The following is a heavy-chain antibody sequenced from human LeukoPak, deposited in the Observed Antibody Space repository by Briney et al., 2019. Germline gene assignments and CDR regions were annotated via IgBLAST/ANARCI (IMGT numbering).Heavy chain of an antibody. V-gene: IGHV4-39*07. D-gene: IGHD6-6*01. CDR3: VRGGIPVRLLNWFDP. Sequence: SETLSLTCTVSGGSISSSSYYWGWIRQPPGKGLEGIGSIYYSGSANYNPSLKSRVAISVDTSKNQFSLKLSSVTAADTAVYYCVRGGIPVRLLNWFDPWGQGILVTVSS. CDR1: GGSISSSSYY. J-gene: IGHJ5*02. CDR2: IYYSGSA.